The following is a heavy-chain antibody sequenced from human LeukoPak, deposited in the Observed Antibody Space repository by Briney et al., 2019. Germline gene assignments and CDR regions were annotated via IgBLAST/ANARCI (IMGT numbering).Heavy chain of an antibody. D-gene: IGHD5-18*01. CDR1: GGTFSSYA. CDR3: ATNRYSYYYGMDV. J-gene: IGHJ6*04. Sequence: SVKVSCTASGGTFSSYAISWVRQAPGQGLEWMGGIIPIFGTANYAQKFQGRVTITADESTSTAYMELSSLRSEDTAVYYCATNRYSYYYGMDVWGKGTTVTVSS. CDR2: IIPIFGTA. V-gene: IGHV1-69*01.